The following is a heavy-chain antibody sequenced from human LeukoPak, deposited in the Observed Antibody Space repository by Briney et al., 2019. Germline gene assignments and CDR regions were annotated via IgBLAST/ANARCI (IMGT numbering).Heavy chain of an antibody. Sequence: VASVKVSCKASGYTFTSYDINWVRQATGQGLEWMGWMNPNSGNTGYAQKFQGRVTMTRNTSISTAYMGLSSLRSEDTAVYYCARGSRFGEFHQEWFDPWGQGTLVTVSS. CDR1: GYTFTSYD. D-gene: IGHD3-10*02. CDR3: ARGSRFGEFHQEWFDP. CDR2: MNPNSGNT. J-gene: IGHJ5*02. V-gene: IGHV1-8*01.